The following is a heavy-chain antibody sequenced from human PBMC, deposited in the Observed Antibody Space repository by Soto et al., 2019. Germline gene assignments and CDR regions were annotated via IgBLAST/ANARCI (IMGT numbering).Heavy chain of an antibody. CDR1: GCSLSNDRMG. Sequence: QVTLKESGPVLVKPTDTLTLTCTVSGCSLSNDRMGVSWIRQPPGKALEWLAHIFSNDEQSYSTSRKTRLTISSDTSNCQVVVTMTNMDPGETASYYWERTGYFWWFDPWGQGTLVTVSS. D-gene: IGHD6-25*01. J-gene: IGHJ5*02. CDR2: IFSNDEQ. CDR3: ERTGYFWWFDP. V-gene: IGHV2-26*01.